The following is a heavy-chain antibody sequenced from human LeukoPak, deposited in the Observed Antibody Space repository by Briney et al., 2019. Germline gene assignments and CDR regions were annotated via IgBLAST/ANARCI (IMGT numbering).Heavy chain of an antibody. J-gene: IGHJ4*02. CDR2: ISSSSSTI. D-gene: IGHD1-26*01. CDR3: ARRRELQY. Sequence: RGCLRLSCAASGFTFSSYSMNWVRQAPGKGLEWVSYISSSSSTIYYADSVKGRFTISRDNAKNSLYLQMNRLRAEDTAVYYCARRRELQYWGQGTLVTVSS. V-gene: IGHV3-48*01. CDR1: GFTFSSYS.